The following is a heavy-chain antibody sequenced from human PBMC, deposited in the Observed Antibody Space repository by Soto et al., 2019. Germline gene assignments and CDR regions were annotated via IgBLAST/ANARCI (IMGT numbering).Heavy chain of an antibody. CDR2: IWYDGSNK. CDR3: ARDTAATFDY. CDR1: GLTFSSYC. Sequence: ESGGGVVQPGRSLRLSCAASGLTFSSYCMHWVRQAPGKGLEWVAVIWYDGSNKYYAESVQGRFTISRDNSKNTLYLQMNSLRDEDTAVYYCARDTAATFDYWCQGTLVTVSS. V-gene: IGHV3-33*01. J-gene: IGHJ4*02. D-gene: IGHD2-2*01.